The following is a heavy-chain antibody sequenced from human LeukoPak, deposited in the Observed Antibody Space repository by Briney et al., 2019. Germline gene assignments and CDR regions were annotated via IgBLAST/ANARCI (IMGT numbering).Heavy chain of an antibody. CDR3: ARPRGYSYGWDAFDI. CDR2: IYYSGST. J-gene: IGHJ3*02. Sequence: SETLSLTCTVSGGSISGYYWSWIRQPPGKGLEWIGYIYYSGSTNYNPSLKSRVTISVDTSKNQFSLKLSSVTAADTAVYYCARPRGYSYGWDAFDIWGQGTMVTVSS. D-gene: IGHD5-18*01. V-gene: IGHV4-59*08. CDR1: GGSISGYY.